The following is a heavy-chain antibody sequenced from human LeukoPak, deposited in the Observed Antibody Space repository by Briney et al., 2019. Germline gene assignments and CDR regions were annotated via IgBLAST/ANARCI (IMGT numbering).Heavy chain of an antibody. Sequence: MSSETLSLTCTVSGGSISSSSYYWGWIRQPPGKGLEWIGSIYYSGSTYYNPSLKSRVTISVDTSKNQISLKLSSVTAADTAVYYCARDYQVVPAAIGVWGQGTLVTVSS. J-gene: IGHJ4*02. V-gene: IGHV4-39*07. CDR2: IYYSGST. D-gene: IGHD2-2*02. CDR3: ARDYQVVPAAIGV. CDR1: GGSISSSSYY.